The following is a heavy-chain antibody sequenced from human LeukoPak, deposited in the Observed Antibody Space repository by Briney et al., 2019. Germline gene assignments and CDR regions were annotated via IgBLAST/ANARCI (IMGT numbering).Heavy chain of an antibody. V-gene: IGHV4-34*01. CDR3: ARGLNSRGLI. CDR2: INHSGST. CDR1: GGSFSGYY. D-gene: IGHD6-19*01. J-gene: IGHJ4*02. Sequence: PSETLSLTCAVYGGSFSGYYWSWIRQPPGKGLEWIGEINHSGSTNYNPSLKSRVTISVDTSKNQFSLKLSSVTDADTAVYYCARGLNSRGLIWGQGTMVTVSS.